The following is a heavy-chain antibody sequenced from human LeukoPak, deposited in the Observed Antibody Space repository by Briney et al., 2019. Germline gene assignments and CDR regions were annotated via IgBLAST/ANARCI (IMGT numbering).Heavy chain of an antibody. Sequence: GGSLRLSCAASGFTFSRYSMTWVRQAPGEGLEWDSSISSSSSYIYYADSLRGRFTISRDNAKNSLYLQMNSLRAEDTAVYYCAREYSDSSAYYGMDVWGQGTTVTVSS. CDR3: AREYSDSSAYYGMDV. J-gene: IGHJ6*02. CDR1: GFTFSRYS. CDR2: ISSSSSYI. D-gene: IGHD6-6*01. V-gene: IGHV3-21*01.